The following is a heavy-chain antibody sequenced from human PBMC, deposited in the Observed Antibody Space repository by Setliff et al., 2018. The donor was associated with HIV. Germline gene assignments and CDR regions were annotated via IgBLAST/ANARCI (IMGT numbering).Heavy chain of an antibody. CDR1: GGSISNYY. Sequence: PSETLSLTCTVSGGSISNYYWSWIRQPPGKGLEWIGYIYYSGSTNYNPSLKSRVTISVDTSKNQFSLKLSSLITADTAVYYCARAGSNCTNGVCYGFDYWGQGTLVTVSS. D-gene: IGHD2-8*01. CDR2: IYYSGST. V-gene: IGHV4-59*01. CDR3: ARAGSNCTNGVCYGFDY. J-gene: IGHJ4*02.